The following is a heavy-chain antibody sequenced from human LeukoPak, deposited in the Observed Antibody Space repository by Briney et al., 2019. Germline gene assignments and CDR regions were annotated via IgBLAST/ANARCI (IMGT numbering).Heavy chain of an antibody. Sequence: SETLSLTCTVSCGSISSGGYYWSWIRQHPGKGLEWIGYIYYSGSTYYNPSLKSRVTISVDTSKNQFSLKLSSVTAADTAVYYCARDRRGDYFDYWGQGTLVTVSS. D-gene: IGHD3-10*01. CDR1: CGSISSGGYY. J-gene: IGHJ4*02. CDR3: ARDRRGDYFDY. V-gene: IGHV4-31*03. CDR2: IYYSGST.